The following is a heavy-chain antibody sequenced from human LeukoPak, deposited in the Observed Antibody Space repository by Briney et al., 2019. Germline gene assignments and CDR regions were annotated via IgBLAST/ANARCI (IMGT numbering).Heavy chain of an antibody. V-gene: IGHV4-38-2*02. Sequence: SETLSLTCTVSGYSISSGYYWGWIGQPPGKWLEWIGSIYHSGSTYYDPSLKSRVTISVDTSKNQFSLQLSSVTAADTAVYYCARTRYYYNSRSYGAPYYFDYWGQGTPVTVSS. CDR3: ARTRYYYNSRSYGAPYYFDY. J-gene: IGHJ4*02. CDR2: IYHSGST. D-gene: IGHD3-10*01. CDR1: GYSISSGYY.